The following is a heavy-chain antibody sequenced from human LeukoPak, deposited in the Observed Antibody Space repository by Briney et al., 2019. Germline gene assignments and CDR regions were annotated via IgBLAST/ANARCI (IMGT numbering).Heavy chain of an antibody. Sequence: SETPSLTCAVYGVSLRGYYWSWIRQSPEKGLEWIGEVNHEGDSIYSPSLKSRLTLSVDMSKNQFSLNLRSVTAADTAVYFCARGSNYVSDYYFDVWGKGTTVIVSS. CDR1: GVSLRGYY. J-gene: IGHJ6*03. CDR3: ARGSNYVSDYYFDV. D-gene: IGHD4-11*01. CDR2: VNHEGDS. V-gene: IGHV4-34*01.